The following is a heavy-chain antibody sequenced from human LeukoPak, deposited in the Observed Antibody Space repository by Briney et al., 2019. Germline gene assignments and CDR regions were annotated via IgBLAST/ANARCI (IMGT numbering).Heavy chain of an antibody. CDR1: GYTFIDYD. Sequence: ASVKVSCKASGYTFIDYDIDWVRQDIGQGLEWMGWMNSKSGNTGYAQKFQGRVTMTRNTSISTAYMELSSLRSEDTAVYYCARGGLRAGTGGFDPWGQGTLVTVSS. V-gene: IGHV1-8*01. J-gene: IGHJ5*02. CDR3: ARGGLRAGTGGFDP. D-gene: IGHD6-13*01. CDR2: MNSKSGNT.